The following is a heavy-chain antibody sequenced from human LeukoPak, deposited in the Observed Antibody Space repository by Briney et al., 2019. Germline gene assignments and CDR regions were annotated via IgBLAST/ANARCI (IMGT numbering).Heavy chain of an antibody. V-gene: IGHV3-74*01. CDR2: INSDGSST. J-gene: IGHJ4*02. Sequence: GGSLRLSCAASGFTFSSYWMHWVRQAPGKGLAWVSRINSDGSSTSYADSVKGRFTISRDNAKNTLYLQMNSLRAEDTAVYYCARALTHSNYVPPYYFDYWGQGTLVTVSS. D-gene: IGHD4-11*01. CDR1: GFTFSSYW. CDR3: ARALTHSNYVPPYYFDY.